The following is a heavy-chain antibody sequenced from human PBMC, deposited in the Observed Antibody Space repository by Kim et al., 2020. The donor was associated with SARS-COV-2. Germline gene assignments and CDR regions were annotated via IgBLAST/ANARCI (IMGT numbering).Heavy chain of an antibody. V-gene: IGHV1-3*01. J-gene: IGHJ4*02. CDR3: ARTILRLGELSSFDY. Sequence: KFQGRVTSTRDTSASTAYMELSSLRSEDTAVYYCARTILRLGELSSFDYWGQGTLVTVSS. D-gene: IGHD3-16*02.